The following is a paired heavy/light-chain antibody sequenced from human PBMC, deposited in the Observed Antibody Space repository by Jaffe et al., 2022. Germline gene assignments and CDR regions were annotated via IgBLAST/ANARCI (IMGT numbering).Heavy chain of an antibody. D-gene: IGHD3-10*01. V-gene: IGHV4-61*02. Sequence: QVQLQESGPGLVKPSQTLSLTCTVSGGSISSGSYSWNWIRQPAGKELEWIGRIYISGNTNYNPSLKSRVTISIDTSKNQFSLKLSFVTAADTAVYYCARYGSGSYLNWFDPWGQGTLVTVSS. CDR3: ARYGSGSYLNWFDP. J-gene: IGHJ5*02. CDR1: GGSISSGSYS. CDR2: IYISGNT.
Light chain of an antibody. V-gene: IGKV6-21*01. J-gene: IGKJ4*01. CDR3: HQSSSLPLT. Sequence: EIVLTQSPDFQSVTPKEKVTITCRASQSIGDSLHWYQQRPDQSPKLLIKYASQSFSGVPSRFSGSGSGTDFTLTINSLEAEDAATYYCHQSSSLPLTFGGGTKVEIK. CDR2: YAS. CDR1: QSIGDS.